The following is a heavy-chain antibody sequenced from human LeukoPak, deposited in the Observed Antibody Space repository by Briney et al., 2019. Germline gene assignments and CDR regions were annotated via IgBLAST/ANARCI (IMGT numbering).Heavy chain of an antibody. CDR3: ARLNYDILTGYYWVDY. Sequence: SETLSLTCTVSGGSISGYYWSWIRQPPGKGLEWIGYIYYSGSTNYNPSLKSRVTISVDTSKNQFSLKLSSVTAADTAVYYCARLNYDILTGYYWVDYWGQGTLVTVSS. CDR2: IYYSGST. J-gene: IGHJ4*02. V-gene: IGHV4-59*08. D-gene: IGHD3-9*01. CDR1: GGSISGYY.